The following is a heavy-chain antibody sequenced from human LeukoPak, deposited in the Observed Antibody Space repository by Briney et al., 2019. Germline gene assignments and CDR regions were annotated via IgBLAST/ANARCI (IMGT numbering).Heavy chain of an antibody. CDR2: FDPEDGET. J-gene: IGHJ3*02. Sequence: ASVKVSCKVSGYTLTELSMHWVRQAPGKGLEWMGGFDPEDGETIYAQKFQGRVTMTEDTSTDTAYMELSSLRSEDTAVYYCATAPPKSRRGVLWFAASPRRMNAFDIWGQGTMVTVSS. V-gene: IGHV1-24*01. CDR1: GYTLTELS. D-gene: IGHD3-10*01. CDR3: ATAPPKSRRGVLWFAASPRRMNAFDI.